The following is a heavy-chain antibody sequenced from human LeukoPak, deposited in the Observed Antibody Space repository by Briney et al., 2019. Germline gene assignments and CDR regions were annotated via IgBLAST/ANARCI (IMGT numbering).Heavy chain of an antibody. V-gene: IGHV3-23*01. Sequence: GGSLRLSCKASGFTVSNNYMNWVRQAPGKGLEWVAAITASGSITYHADSAKGRFTVSRDNPKKTMYLQMDSLRVADTAVYYCAKGTGSHYFYYYMDVWGKGTTVSVS. J-gene: IGHJ6*03. CDR1: GFTVSNNY. CDR3: AKGTGSHYFYYYMDV. D-gene: IGHD6-19*01. CDR2: ITASGSIT.